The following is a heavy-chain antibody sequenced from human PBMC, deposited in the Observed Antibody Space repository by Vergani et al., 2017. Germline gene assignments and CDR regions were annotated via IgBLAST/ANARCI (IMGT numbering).Heavy chain of an antibody. CDR3: AKVRCSTSCCYDIDV. Sequence: QVQLVESGGGVVQPGGSLRLSCAASGFIFDKHGMHWVRQAPGKGLEWVAFIRYDGKSDYYADSVKGRVTISRDKSKDTLYLQRNTLRTEDTAVYCCAKVRCSTSCCYDIDVWGQGTTVTVSS. V-gene: IGHV3-30*02. J-gene: IGHJ6*02. D-gene: IGHD2-2*01. CDR1: GFIFDKHG. CDR2: IRYDGKSD.